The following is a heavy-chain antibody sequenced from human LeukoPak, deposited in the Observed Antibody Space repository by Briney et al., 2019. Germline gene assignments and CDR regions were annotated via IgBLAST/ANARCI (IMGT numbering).Heavy chain of an antibody. J-gene: IGHJ3*02. CDR3: AKDRAYCSSTSCPGGDAFDI. Sequence: PGGSLRLSCAASGFTFSSYAMSWVRQAPGKGLEWVSAISGSGGSTYYADSVKGRFTISRDNSKNTLYLQMNSLRAEDTAVYYCAKDRAYCSSTSCPGGDAFDIWGQGTMVTVSS. D-gene: IGHD2-2*01. V-gene: IGHV3-23*01. CDR2: ISGSGGST. CDR1: GFTFSSYA.